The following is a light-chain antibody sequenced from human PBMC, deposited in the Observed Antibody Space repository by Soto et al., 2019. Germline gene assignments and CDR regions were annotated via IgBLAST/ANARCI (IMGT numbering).Light chain of an antibody. V-gene: IGKV1-5*01. Sequence: LQITQSPSTLSASVGDRVTITCRASQSISSWLAWYQQKPGKAPTLLIYDASSLESGVPSRFSGSGSGTEFTLTISSLQPDDFATYYCQQYNSYSWTLGQGTKVDIK. CDR2: DAS. CDR3: QQYNSYSWT. CDR1: QSISSW. J-gene: IGKJ1*01.